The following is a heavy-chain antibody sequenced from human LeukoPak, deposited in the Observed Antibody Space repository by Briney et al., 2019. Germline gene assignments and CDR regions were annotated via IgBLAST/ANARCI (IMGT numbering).Heavy chain of an antibody. D-gene: IGHD4-11*01. CDR1: GYTFTSYG. V-gene: IGHV1-18*01. Sequence: ASVKVSCKASGYTFTSYGISWVRQAPGQGLEWMGWISAYNGNTNYAQKLQGRVTMTTDTSTSTAYMELRSPRSDDTAVYYCATDYSENNYYYYGMDVWGQGTTVTVSS. CDR3: ATDYSENNYYYYGMDV. J-gene: IGHJ6*02. CDR2: ISAYNGNT.